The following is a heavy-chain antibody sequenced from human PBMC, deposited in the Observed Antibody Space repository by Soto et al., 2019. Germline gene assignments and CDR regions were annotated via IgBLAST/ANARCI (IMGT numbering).Heavy chain of an antibody. CDR2: IYYSGST. D-gene: IGHD4-17*01. Sequence: SETLSLTCTVSGGSISSGDYYWSWIRQPPGKGLEWIGYIYYSGSTYYNPSLKSRVTISVDTSKNQFSLKLSSVTAADTAVYYCAKAASATVTTEWFDPWGQGTLVTVSS. J-gene: IGHJ5*02. CDR3: AKAASATVTTEWFDP. CDR1: GGSISSGDYY. V-gene: IGHV4-30-4*01.